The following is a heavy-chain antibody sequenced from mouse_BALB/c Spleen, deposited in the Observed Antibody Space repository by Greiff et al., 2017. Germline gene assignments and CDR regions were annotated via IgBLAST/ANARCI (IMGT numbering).Heavy chain of an antibody. V-gene: IGHV14-1*02. D-gene: IGHD2-1*01. CDR3: ALYGIFDY. CDR1: GFNIKDYY. CDR2: IDPENGNT. J-gene: IGHJ2*01. Sequence: VQLKQSGAELVRPGALVKLSCKASGFNIKDYYMHWVKQRPEQGLEWIGWIDPENGNTIYDPKFQGKASITADTSSNTAYLQLSSLTSEDTAVYYCALYGIFDYWGQGTTLTVSS.